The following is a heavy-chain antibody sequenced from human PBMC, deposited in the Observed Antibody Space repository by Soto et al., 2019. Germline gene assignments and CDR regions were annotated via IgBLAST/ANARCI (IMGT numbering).Heavy chain of an antibody. CDR3: ARESDSGGTSFFDY. V-gene: IGHV1-69*01. CDR1: GGTFSSYA. CDR2: IIPIFGTA. Sequence: QVQLVQSGAEVKKPGSSVKVSCKASGGTFSSYAISWVRQAPGQGLEWMGGIIPIFGTANYAQKFQGRVTITGDDSTRKAYMKLRSLRSEDTAVYYWARESDSGGTSFFDYGGKGPLVPVSS. J-gene: IGHJ4*02. D-gene: IGHD4-17*01.